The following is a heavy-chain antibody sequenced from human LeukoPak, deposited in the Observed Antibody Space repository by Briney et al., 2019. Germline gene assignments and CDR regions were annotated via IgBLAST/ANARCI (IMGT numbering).Heavy chain of an antibody. Sequence: GGSLRLSCAASGFTFTRAWMSWVRQAPGKGLEWVGRIKSKADGGTTHYAAPVKDRFIISRDDSRDTHFLQMNSLKTEDTAVYYCTADWPGDSYPIDFWGQGTLVTVSS. CDR2: IKSKADGGTT. D-gene: IGHD2-21*02. CDR1: GFTFTRAW. V-gene: IGHV3-15*01. CDR3: TADWPGDSYPIDF. J-gene: IGHJ4*02.